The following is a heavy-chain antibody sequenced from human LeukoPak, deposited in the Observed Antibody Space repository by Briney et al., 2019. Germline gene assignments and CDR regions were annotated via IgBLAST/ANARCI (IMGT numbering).Heavy chain of an antibody. CDR1: GGSISSYY. J-gene: IGHJ4*02. CDR2: IYYSGST. V-gene: IGHV4-59*08. Sequence: SETLSLTCTVSGGSISSYYWSWLRQPPGKGLEWIGYIYYSGSTNYNPSLKSRVTISVDTSKNQFSLKLSSVTAADTAVYYCARHAGAAAGTPAFDYWGQGTLVTVSS. D-gene: IGHD6-13*01. CDR3: ARHAGAAAGTPAFDY.